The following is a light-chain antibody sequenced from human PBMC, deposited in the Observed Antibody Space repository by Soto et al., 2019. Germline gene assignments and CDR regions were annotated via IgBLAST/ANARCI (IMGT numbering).Light chain of an antibody. J-gene: IGKJ1*01. CDR1: QSLTTN. CDR2: DAS. V-gene: IGKV3-15*01. Sequence: EVVMTQSPGTLSVSPGGRATLSCRASQSLTTNLAWYQQKPGQAPRLLIHDASTRATGIPARFSGSGSGTEFTLTISRLEPEDFAVYSCQQYGGSPPTFGQGTKVEIK. CDR3: QQYGGSPPT.